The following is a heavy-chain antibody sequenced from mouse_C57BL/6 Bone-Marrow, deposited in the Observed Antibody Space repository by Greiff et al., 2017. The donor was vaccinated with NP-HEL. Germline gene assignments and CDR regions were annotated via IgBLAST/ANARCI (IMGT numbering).Heavy chain of an antibody. CDR3: AREGTGTGFDY. Sequence: EVQLQESGPGLVKPSQSLSLTCSVTGYSITSGYYWNWIRQFPGNKLEWMGYISYDGSNNYNPSLKNRISITRDTSKNQFFLKLNSVTTEDTATYYCAREGTGTGFDYWGQGTTLTVSS. V-gene: IGHV3-6*01. CDR1: GYSITSGYY. J-gene: IGHJ2*01. D-gene: IGHD4-1*01. CDR2: ISYDGSN.